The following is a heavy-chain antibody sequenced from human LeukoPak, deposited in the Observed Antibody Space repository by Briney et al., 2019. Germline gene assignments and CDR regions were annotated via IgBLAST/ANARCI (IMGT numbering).Heavy chain of an antibody. CDR1: GFTFSTYA. D-gene: IGHD2-2*01. J-gene: IGHJ4*02. CDR2: ISGSGGST. CDR3: VRDRCDRTTCPEV. Sequence: GGSLRLSCAASGFTFSTYAMTWVRQAPGEGLEWVSGISGSGGSTYYTDSVKGRFTISRDNSKNTLHLQMSSLRAEDTALYYCVRDRCDRTTCPEVWGQGTLVTVSS. V-gene: IGHV3-23*01.